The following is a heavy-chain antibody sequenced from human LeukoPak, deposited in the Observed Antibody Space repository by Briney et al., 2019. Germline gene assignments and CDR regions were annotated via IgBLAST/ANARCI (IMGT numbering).Heavy chain of an antibody. D-gene: IGHD3-22*01. CDR1: GYTFTSYE. CDR2: MNPNSGNT. J-gene: IGHJ4*02. Sequence: GASVKVSCKASGYTFTSYEINWVRQATGQGLEWMGWMNPNSGNTGYAQKFQGRVTMTRNTSISTAYMELSSLRSEDTAVYYCARVDRRYYDSSGYYDYWGQGTLVTVSS. CDR3: ARVDRRYYDSSGYYDY. V-gene: IGHV1-8*01.